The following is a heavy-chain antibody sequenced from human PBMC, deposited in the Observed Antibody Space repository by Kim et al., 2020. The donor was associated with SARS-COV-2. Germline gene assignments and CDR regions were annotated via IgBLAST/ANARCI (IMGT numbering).Heavy chain of an antibody. CDR1: GGSISSSSYY. CDR3: SGQLLVPNYYYYGMDV. V-gene: IGHV4-39*01. CDR2: IYYSGCT. Sequence: SETLSLTCTVSGGSISSSSYYLGCILQPPSKGLWWIGSIYYSGCTYYNPSLKSRVIISVDTSKNQFSLKLSSVTAADSAVYYCSGQLLVPNYYYYGMDVWGQGITVTVSS. D-gene: IGHD6-13*01. J-gene: IGHJ6*02.